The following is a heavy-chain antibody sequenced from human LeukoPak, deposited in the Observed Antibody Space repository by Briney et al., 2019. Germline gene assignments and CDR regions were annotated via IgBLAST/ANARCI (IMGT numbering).Heavy chain of an antibody. CDR1: GGSFSGYY. V-gene: IGHV4-34*01. D-gene: IGHD3-22*01. Sequence: KPSETLPLTCAVYGGSFSGYYWTSIPQPPAKGLERIGEIYHNGSTNYNPSLKSRVTISVDTSKHQSSLKLSSVTAADTAVYYCARATLVYYDSSGYYQTWGQGTLVTVSS. CDR2: IYHNGST. CDR3: ARATLVYYDSSGYYQT. J-gene: IGHJ4*02.